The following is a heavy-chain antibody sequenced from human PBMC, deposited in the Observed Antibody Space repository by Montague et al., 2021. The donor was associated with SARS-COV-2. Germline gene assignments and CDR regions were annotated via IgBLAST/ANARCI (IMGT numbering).Heavy chain of an antibody. V-gene: IGHV4-59*01. Sequence: SETRSLTCTVFGGSISSYYWSWIRQPPGKGLEWIGYIYYSGSTXXXPSXXXRVTISVDTSKNQFSLKLSSVTAADTAVYYCARVSEFWSGYYTAVGAFDIWGQGTMVTVSS. CDR2: IYYSGST. D-gene: IGHD3-3*01. CDR1: GGSISSYY. CDR3: ARVSEFWSGYYTAVGAFDI. J-gene: IGHJ3*02.